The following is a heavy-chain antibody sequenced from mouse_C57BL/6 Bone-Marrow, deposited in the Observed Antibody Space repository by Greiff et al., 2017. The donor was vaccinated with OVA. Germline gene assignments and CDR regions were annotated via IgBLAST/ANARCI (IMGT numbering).Heavy chain of an antibody. V-gene: IGHV5-9*01. CDR2: ISGGGGNT. D-gene: IGHD1-1*01. J-gene: IGHJ3*01. CDR1: GFTFSSYT. CDR3: ARPYYYGRVAWFAY. Sequence: EVKLMESGGGLVKPGGSLKLSCAASGFTFSSYTMSWVRQTPEKRLAWVATISGGGGNTYYPDSVKGRFTISRDNAKNTLYLQMSSLRSEDTALYYCARPYYYGRVAWFAYWGQGTLVTVSA.